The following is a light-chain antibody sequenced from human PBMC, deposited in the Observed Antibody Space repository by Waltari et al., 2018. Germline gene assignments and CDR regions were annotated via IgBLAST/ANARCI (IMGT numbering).Light chain of an antibody. CDR2: AAS. Sequence: AIRMTQSPSSLSASVGDTFTITCRTSQGVGSDLVWYQQKPGKAPRILISAASTLQSGVPSRFSGSGSGTDFTLTISGLQPEDFATYYCLQDYIYPWTFGQGTKVEIK. J-gene: IGKJ1*01. CDR1: QGVGSD. V-gene: IGKV1-6*01. CDR3: LQDYIYPWT.